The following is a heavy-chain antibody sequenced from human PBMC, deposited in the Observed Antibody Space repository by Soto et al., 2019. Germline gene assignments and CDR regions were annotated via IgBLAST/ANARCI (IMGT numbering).Heavy chain of an antibody. V-gene: IGHV3-30-3*01. CDR3: ARDGGASGWPFDY. D-gene: IGHD6-19*01. J-gene: IGHJ4*02. CDR2: ISYDGSNK. CDR1: GFTFSSYA. Sequence: QVQLVESGGGVVQPGRSLRLSCAASGFTFSSYAMHWVRQAPGKGLEWVAVISYDGSNKYYADSVKGRFTISRDNSKNTLYLRMNSLRAEDTAVYYCARDGGASGWPFDYWGQGTLVTVSS.